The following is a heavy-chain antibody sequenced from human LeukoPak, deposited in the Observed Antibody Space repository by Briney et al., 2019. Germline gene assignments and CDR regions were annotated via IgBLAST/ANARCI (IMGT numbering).Heavy chain of an antibody. Sequence: ASVKVSCKASGYTFTGYYMHWVRQAPGQGLEWMGRINPNSGGTNYAQKFQGRVTMTRDTSISTAYMELSRLRSDDTAVYYCARVPPKSSVAAPPDYWGQGTLVTVSS. J-gene: IGHJ4*02. CDR3: ARVPPKSSVAAPPDY. CDR2: INPNSGGT. D-gene: IGHD6-19*01. CDR1: GYTFTGYY. V-gene: IGHV1-2*06.